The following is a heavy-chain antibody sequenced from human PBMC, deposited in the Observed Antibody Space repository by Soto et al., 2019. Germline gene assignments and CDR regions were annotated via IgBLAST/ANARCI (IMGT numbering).Heavy chain of an antibody. CDR1: GYRFTDYV. CDR3: VRDYASDSGVHLDF. CDR2: IGAGDGKT. J-gene: IGHJ4*02. D-gene: IGHD3-22*01. Sequence: QVQLVQSGTEVKKPGASVKVSCKASGYRFTDYVIHWVRQAPGQRLEWMGWIGAGDGKTYYSQNFQGRVTITRDTSASTAYMELSSLISEDTAVYYCVRDYASDSGVHLDFWGQGALVTVSS. V-gene: IGHV1-3*01.